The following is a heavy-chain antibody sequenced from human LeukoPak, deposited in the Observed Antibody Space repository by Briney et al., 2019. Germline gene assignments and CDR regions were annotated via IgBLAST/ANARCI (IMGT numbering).Heavy chain of an antibody. CDR1: GGSISRGGYY. J-gene: IGHJ3*02. CDR3: AREGGGYGGNSNAFDI. CDR2: IYYSGST. V-gene: IGHV4-61*08. D-gene: IGHD4-17*01. Sequence: SETLSLTCTVSGGSISRGGYYWSWIRQHPGKGLEWIGYIYYSGSTYYNPSLKSRVTISVDTSKNQFSLKLSSVTAADTAVYYCAREGGGYGGNSNAFDIWGQGTMVTVSS.